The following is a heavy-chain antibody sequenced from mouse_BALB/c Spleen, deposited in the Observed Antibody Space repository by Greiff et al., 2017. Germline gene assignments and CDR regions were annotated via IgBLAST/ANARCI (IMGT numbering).Heavy chain of an antibody. D-gene: IGHD4-1*01. CDR3: ARDGLGRDFDY. J-gene: IGHJ2*01. CDR1: GYTFTSYW. Sequence: VQLKQPGAELVKPGASVKLSCKASGYTFTSYWMHWVKQRPGQGLEWIGEINPSNGRTNYNEKFKSKATLTVDKSSSTAYMQLSSLTSEDSAVYYCARDGLGRDFDYWGQGTTLTVSS. V-gene: IGHV1S81*02. CDR2: INPSNGRT.